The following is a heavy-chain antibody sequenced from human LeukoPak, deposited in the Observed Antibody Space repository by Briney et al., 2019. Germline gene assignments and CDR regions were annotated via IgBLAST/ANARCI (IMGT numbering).Heavy chain of an antibody. CDR3: ARIQLYHYDSSGYYYVWFDP. D-gene: IGHD3-22*01. J-gene: IGHJ5*02. CDR2: IYYSGST. Sequence: SETLSLTCTVSGGSISSSSHYWGWIRQPPGKGLEWIGSIYYSGSTYYNPSLKSRVTISVDTSKNQFSLKLSSVTAADTAVYYCARIQLYHYDSSGYYYVWFDPWGQGTLVTVSS. V-gene: IGHV4-39*01. CDR1: GGSISSSSHY.